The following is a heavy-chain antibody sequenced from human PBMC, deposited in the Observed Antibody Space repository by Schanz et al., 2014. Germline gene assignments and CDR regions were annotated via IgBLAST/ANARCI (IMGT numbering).Heavy chain of an antibody. D-gene: IGHD3-16*02. CDR2: INHSGST. Sequence: QVQLQQWGAGLLKPSETLSLTCAVYGGSFSDYYWSWIRQPPGKGLEWIGEINHSGSTNYNPSLKRQFTISLDTTKNQFSLKLSSVTAADTAVYYCARGHDYFWGSYRRSPWGYFDLWGRGSLVTVSS. CDR3: ARGHDYFWGSYRRSPWGYFDL. V-gene: IGHV4-34*01. J-gene: IGHJ2*01. CDR1: GGSFSDYY.